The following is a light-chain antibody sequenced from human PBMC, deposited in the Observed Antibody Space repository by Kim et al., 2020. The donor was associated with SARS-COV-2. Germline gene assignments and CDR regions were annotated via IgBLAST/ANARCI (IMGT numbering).Light chain of an antibody. Sequence: QAITSGCTGSSSVVGGDNDGSWHQQHRGNAPILMIYDVSKRSSGVDNRFAGSKSANTASLTISGLQDEDEADYYCSSYTSSSTGVFGGGTQLTVL. CDR1: SSVVGGDND. CDR3: SSYTSSSTGV. V-gene: IGLV2-14*03. CDR2: DVS. J-gene: IGLJ3*02.